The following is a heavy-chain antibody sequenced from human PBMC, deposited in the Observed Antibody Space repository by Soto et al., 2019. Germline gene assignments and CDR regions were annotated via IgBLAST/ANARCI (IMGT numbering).Heavy chain of an antibody. J-gene: IGHJ6*04. CDR1: GYTFTNYW. V-gene: IGHV5-51*01. D-gene: IGHD4-17*01. CDR2: IYPGDSDT. Sequence: GASLEISFKGSGYTFTNYWIVWVRQIPGKGLEWMGIIYPGDSDTRYSPSFQGQVTISADRSISTAYLQWSSLKASDTGMYYCARYPTLTDYCAHGMDVWGEGTTVTVFS. CDR3: ARYPTLTDYCAHGMDV.